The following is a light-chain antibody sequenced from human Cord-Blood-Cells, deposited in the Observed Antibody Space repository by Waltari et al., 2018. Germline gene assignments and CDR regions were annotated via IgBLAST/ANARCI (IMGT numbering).Light chain of an antibody. CDR3: QQYNSYWT. Sequence: DIQMTQSPSNLSASVGGRVTITCRASQSISSWLAWYQQKPGKATKLLIYDASSLESGVPSRFSGSGSGTEFTLTISSLQPDDFATYYCQQYNSYWTFGQGTKVEIK. V-gene: IGKV1-5*01. CDR1: QSISSW. CDR2: DAS. J-gene: IGKJ1*01.